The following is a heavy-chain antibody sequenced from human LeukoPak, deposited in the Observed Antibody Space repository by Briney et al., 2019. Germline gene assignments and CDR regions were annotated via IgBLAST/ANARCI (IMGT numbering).Heavy chain of an antibody. CDR3: ARDRHRGSYVSFDF. CDR1: GYTFTSYA. CDR2: INAGNGNT. D-gene: IGHD1-26*01. Sequence: VASVKVSCKASGYTFTSYAMHWVRQAPGQRLEWMGWINAGNGNTKYSQKSQGRVTITRDTSASTAYMELSSLRSEDTAVYYCARDRHRGSYVSFDFWGQGTLVTVSS. J-gene: IGHJ4*02. V-gene: IGHV1-3*01.